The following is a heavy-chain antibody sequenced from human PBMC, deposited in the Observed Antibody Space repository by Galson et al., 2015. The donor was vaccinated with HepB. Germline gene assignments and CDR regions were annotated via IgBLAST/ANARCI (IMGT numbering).Heavy chain of an antibody. D-gene: IGHD5-12*01. CDR3: AHSESSSDRWWLPNKIFDY. J-gene: IGHJ4*02. V-gene: IGHV2-5*02. Sequence: PALVKPTQTLTLTCTFSGFSLSTSGVGVGWIRQPPGKALEWLALIYWDDDKRYSPSLKSRLTITKDTSKNQVVLTMTNMDPVDTATYYCAHSESSSDRWWLPNKIFDYWGQGTLVTVSS. CDR1: GFSLSTSGVG. CDR2: IYWDDDK.